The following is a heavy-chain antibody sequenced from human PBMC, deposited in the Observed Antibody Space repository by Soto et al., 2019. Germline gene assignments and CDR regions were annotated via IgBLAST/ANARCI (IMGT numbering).Heavy chain of an antibody. CDR2: IIPIFGTA. CDR3: ARVYRSTVVIPGAFDI. V-gene: IGHV1-69*01. J-gene: IGHJ3*02. Sequence: QVQLVQSGAEVKKPGSSVKVSCKASGGTFSSYAISWVRQAPGQGLEWMGGIIPIFGTANYAQKFQGRVTITADEPTSTAYMELSSLRSEATAVYYCARVYRSTVVIPGAFDIWGQGTMVTVSS. D-gene: IGHD4-17*01. CDR1: GGTFSSYA.